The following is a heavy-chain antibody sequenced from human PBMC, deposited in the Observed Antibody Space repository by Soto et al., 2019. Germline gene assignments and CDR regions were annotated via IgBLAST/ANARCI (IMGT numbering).Heavy chain of an antibody. CDR1: GYTFTASY. D-gene: IGHD1-26*01. Sequence: ASVKGSCKAAGYTFTASYRHWVRQAPGQGLEWMGIIDPSGGSTSYSQKFQGRVTMTRDTSTSTVYMELNSLRSEDTAVFYCARDSGHYYRSDAFDKWGQGTMVTVSS. J-gene: IGHJ3*02. CDR3: ARDSGHYYRSDAFDK. V-gene: IGHV1-46*01. CDR2: IDPSGGST.